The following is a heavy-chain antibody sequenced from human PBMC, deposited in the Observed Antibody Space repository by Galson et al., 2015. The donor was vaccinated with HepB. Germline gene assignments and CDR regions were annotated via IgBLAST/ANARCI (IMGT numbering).Heavy chain of an antibody. Sequence: SVKVSCKASGGTFSSYAISWVRRAPGQGLEWMGGIIPIFGTANYAQKFQGRVTITADESTSTAYMELSSLRSEDTAVYYCARDGGTVTTHYYYGMDVWGQGTTVTVSS. CDR1: GGTFSSYA. CDR3: ARDGGTVTTHYYYGMDV. CDR2: IIPIFGTA. J-gene: IGHJ6*02. V-gene: IGHV1-69*13. D-gene: IGHD4-17*01.